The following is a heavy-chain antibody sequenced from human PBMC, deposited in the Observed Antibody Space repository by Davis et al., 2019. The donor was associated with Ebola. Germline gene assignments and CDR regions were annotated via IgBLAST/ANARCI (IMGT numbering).Heavy chain of an antibody. CDR3: ARDYWGSLDY. CDR1: GGSISGYQ. J-gene: IGHJ4*02. D-gene: IGHD3-16*01. V-gene: IGHV4-59*01. Sequence: SETLSLTCTVSGGSISGYQWAWIRQPPGKGLEYLGHVFNSGTVVYNSALKSRVTISLDRSSNQCSLKMTSVTTADTAVYFCARDYWGSLDYWGQGTLVTVSS. CDR2: VFNSGTV.